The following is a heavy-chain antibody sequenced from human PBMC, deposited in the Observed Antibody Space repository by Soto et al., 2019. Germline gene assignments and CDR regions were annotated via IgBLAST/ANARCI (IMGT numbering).Heavy chain of an antibody. CDR3: ARTDRHTYRQLDY. D-gene: IGHD3-16*02. Sequence: SETLSLTCAVSGFSIRSGYYWGWIRQPPGKGLEWIATLYPGGRSYYNPSLEDRVTISADTSENQVSLRLTSVTASDTAVYYCARTDRHTYRQLDYWGQGTLVTVSS. CDR1: GFSIRSGYY. V-gene: IGHV4-38-2*01. CDR2: LYPGGRS. J-gene: IGHJ4*02.